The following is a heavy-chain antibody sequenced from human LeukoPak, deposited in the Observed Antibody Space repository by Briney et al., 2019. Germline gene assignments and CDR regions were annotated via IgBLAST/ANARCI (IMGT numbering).Heavy chain of an antibody. CDR3: ARHLLGGRGSSWYVGDY. Sequence: SETLSLTCTVSGGSISSSSYYWGWIRQPPGKGLEWIGSIYYSGSTYYNPSLKSRVTISVDTSKNQFSLKLSSVTAADTAVYYCARHLLGGRGSSWYVGDYWGQGTLVTVSS. CDR2: IYYSGST. J-gene: IGHJ4*02. CDR1: GGSISSSSYY. D-gene: IGHD6-13*01. V-gene: IGHV4-39*01.